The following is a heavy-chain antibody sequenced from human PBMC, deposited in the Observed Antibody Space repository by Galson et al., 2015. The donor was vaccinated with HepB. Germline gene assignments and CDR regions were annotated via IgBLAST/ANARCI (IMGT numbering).Heavy chain of an antibody. CDR3: ARRRYYDTSGYYSYGFDI. CDR1: GLMFSDHD. D-gene: IGHD3-22*01. J-gene: IGHJ3*02. V-gene: IGHV3-72*01. CDR2: TGNRAKSYST. Sequence: SLRLSCAASGLMFSDHDMDWVRQAPGKGLEWVGRTGNRAKSYSTEYVASVKGRFTISRDDSKKSVYLQMNSLKMEDTAVCYCARRRYYDTSGYYSYGFDIWGQGTMVTVSS.